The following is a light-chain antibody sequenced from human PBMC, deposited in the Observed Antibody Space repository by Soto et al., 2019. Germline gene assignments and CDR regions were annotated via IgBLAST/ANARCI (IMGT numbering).Light chain of an antibody. CDR2: AAS. CDR1: QNINSY. J-gene: IGKJ1*01. CDR3: QQSYTTPWT. V-gene: IGKV1-39*01. Sequence: DIQMTQSPSSLSASVGDRVTITCRASQNINSYLNWYQMKPGKAPRLLIYAASSLQSGVPSRFGGSGSGTDFTLTISSLQPEDFAIYFCQQSYTTPWTFGQGTKVEIK.